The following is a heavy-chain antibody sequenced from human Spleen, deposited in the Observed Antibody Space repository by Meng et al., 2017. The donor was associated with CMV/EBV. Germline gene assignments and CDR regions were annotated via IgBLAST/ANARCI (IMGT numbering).Heavy chain of an antibody. Sequence: SETLSLTCTVSGGSISSNSYYWGWIRQPPGKGLEWIGSIYHGGNTYYNPSLKSRVTISVDTSKNQFSLKLSSVTAADTAVYYCARAYSSSWYLVSMDVWGQGTTVTVSS. J-gene: IGHJ6*02. D-gene: IGHD6-13*01. CDR1: GGSISSNSYY. CDR3: ARAYSSSWYLVSMDV. CDR2: IYHGGNT. V-gene: IGHV4-39*01.